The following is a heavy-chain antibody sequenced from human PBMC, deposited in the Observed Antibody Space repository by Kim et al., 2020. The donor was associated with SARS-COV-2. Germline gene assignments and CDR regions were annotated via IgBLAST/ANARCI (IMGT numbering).Heavy chain of an antibody. Sequence: SETLSLTCTVSGCSISSYYWSWIRQPPGKGLEWIGYIYYSGSTNYNPSLKSRVTISVDTSKNQFSLKLSSVTAADTAVYYCARHGIRGIAVAGDWYFDLWGRGTLVTVSS. D-gene: IGHD6-19*01. J-gene: IGHJ2*01. CDR1: GCSISSYY. CDR2: IYYSGST. V-gene: IGHV4-59*08. CDR3: ARHGIRGIAVAGDWYFDL.